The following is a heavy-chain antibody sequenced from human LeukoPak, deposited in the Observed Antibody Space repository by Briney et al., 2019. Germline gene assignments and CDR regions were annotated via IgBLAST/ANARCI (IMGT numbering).Heavy chain of an antibody. D-gene: IGHD1-7*01. CDR3: ARDSIHRRTTPFDY. CDR1: GFSISSGYS. J-gene: IGHJ4*02. Sequence: SETLSLTCTVSGFSISSGYSWGWIRQPPGKGLEWIGNIYHTESTNYNPSLKSRVTISVDTSKNQFSLKLSSVTAADTAVYYCARDSIHRRTTPFDYWGQGTLVTVSS. V-gene: IGHV4-38-2*02. CDR2: IYHTEST.